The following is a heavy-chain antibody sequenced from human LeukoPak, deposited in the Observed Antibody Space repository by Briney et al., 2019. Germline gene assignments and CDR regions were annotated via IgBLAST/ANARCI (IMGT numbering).Heavy chain of an antibody. CDR3: ARSRFGVVVPASRYGMDV. Sequence: SETLSLTCTVSGGSISGYYWSWIRQPPGKGLEWIGYISYSGSADYNPSLKSRVTISVDTSKNQFSLKLSSVTAADTAVYYCARSRFGVVVPASRYGMDVWGQGTTVTVSS. V-gene: IGHV4-59*12. CDR2: ISYSGSA. D-gene: IGHD2-2*01. J-gene: IGHJ6*02. CDR1: GGSISGYY.